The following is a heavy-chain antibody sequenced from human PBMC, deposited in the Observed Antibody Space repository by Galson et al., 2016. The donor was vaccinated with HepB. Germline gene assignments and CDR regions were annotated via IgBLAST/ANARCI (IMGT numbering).Heavy chain of an antibody. CDR2: MSHSGST. Sequence: SETLSLTCSVSGGSISGSDFHWAWIRQSPRTGLEWIVSMSHSGSTYYNPSPKSRVTMSVDTSKNQFSLKLRSVSAADTAVYYCARDGMDLLDPSAMNWFDPWGRGTLVTVSS. CDR3: ARDGMDLLDPSAMNWFDP. J-gene: IGHJ5*02. V-gene: IGHV4-39*07. D-gene: IGHD5-12*01. CDR1: GGSISGSDFH.